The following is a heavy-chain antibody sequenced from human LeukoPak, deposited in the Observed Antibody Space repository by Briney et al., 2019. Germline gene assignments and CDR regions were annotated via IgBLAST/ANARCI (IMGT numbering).Heavy chain of an antibody. CDR1: GFTFSSYG. CDR3: ARWGTTVTSWGRLVY. Sequence: GGSLRLSCAASGFTFSSYGMHWVRQAPGKGLEGVAVIWYDGSNKYYADSVKGRFTISRDNSKNTLYLQMNSLRAEDTAVYYCARWGTTVTSWGRLVYWGQGTLVTVSS. CDR2: IWYDGSNK. V-gene: IGHV3-33*01. J-gene: IGHJ4*02. D-gene: IGHD4-17*01.